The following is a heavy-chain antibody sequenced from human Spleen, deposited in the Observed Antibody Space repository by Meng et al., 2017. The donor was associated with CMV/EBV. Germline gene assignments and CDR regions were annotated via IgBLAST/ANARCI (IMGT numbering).Heavy chain of an antibody. CDR1: GYTFISYY. V-gene: IGHV1-46*01. D-gene: IGHD3-3*01. J-gene: IGHJ6*02. Sequence: ASVKVSCKAFGYTFISYYMHWVRQAPGQGLEWMGIINPSIGNTNYAQRFQGRVTMTRDTSTNTVYMELSGLRSEDTAVYYCARDWSGNTYYDFWSGHRAWHYGMDVWGQGTTVTVSS. CDR3: ARDWSGNTYYDFWSGHRAWHYGMDV. CDR2: INPSIGNT.